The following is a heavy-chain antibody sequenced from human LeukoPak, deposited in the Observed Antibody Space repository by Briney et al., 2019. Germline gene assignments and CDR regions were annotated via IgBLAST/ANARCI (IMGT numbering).Heavy chain of an antibody. J-gene: IGHJ4*02. CDR3: AGRAELGRGFDY. V-gene: IGHV3-66*01. Sequence: GGSLRLSCVVSGFAVSRSQMSWVRQAPGKGLEWVSSMYDGGTTHHADSVKGRFTISRDNSKNTLYLQMNSLTVEDTAVYYCAGRAELGRGFDYWGQGIRVIVYS. D-gene: IGHD7-27*01. CDR2: MYDGGTT. CDR1: GFAVSRSQ.